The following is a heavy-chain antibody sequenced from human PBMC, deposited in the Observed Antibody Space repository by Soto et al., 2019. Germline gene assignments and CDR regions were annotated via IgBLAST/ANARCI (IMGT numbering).Heavy chain of an antibody. Sequence: QVQLVQSGAEMKKPGSSVKVSCQSSGGTFNTYAMNWVRQAPGQGPEWMGDISPMFGAANYAPKFQGRVTLTADVSTSTSYLPSSRLLSDDTAIYFCARAVQVHTPAFVYRCQGTLVTVSS. D-gene: IGHD3-10*01. CDR2: ISPMFGAA. CDR1: GGTFNTYA. CDR3: ARAVQVHTPAFVY. J-gene: IGHJ4*02. V-gene: IGHV1-69*19.